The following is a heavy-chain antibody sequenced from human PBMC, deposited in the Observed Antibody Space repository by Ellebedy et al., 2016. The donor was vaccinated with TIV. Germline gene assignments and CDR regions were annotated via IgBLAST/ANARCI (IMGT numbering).Heavy chain of an antibody. CDR1: GFTFSTYA. V-gene: IGHV3-64D*06. Sequence: GESLKISXSASGFTFSTYAMQWVRQAPGKGLEYVSGISRNGGSTNYADSVKGRFTISRDNSKNTLYLQMNSLRAEDTAVYYCVKQSQGVVYWGQGTLVTVSS. CDR3: VKQSQGVVY. CDR2: ISRNGGST. J-gene: IGHJ4*02. D-gene: IGHD2-15*01.